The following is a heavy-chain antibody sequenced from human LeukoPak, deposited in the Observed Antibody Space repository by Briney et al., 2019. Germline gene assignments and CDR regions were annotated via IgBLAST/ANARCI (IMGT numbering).Heavy chain of an antibody. CDR1: GAYIQSHY. CDR2: IYSSGTT. J-gene: IGHJ6*02. V-gene: IGHV4-4*07. CDR3: ARDLGEYGFTNGDGYYYGLDV. D-gene: IGHD4-17*01. Sequence: PSETLSLTCTVSGAYIQSHYWSWIRQSAGKGLEWVGRIYSSGTTKYNPSLKSQLILSLDTSNNQISLKMKSVTAADTAVYFCARDLGEYGFTNGDGYYYGLDVWGQGTTVIVSS.